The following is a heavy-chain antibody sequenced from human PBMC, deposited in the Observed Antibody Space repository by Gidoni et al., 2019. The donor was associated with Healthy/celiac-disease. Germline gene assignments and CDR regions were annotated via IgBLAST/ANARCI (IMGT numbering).Heavy chain of an antibody. Sequence: EVQLVESGGGLVKPGGSLRLSCAASGFTFSSYSMTWVRQAPGKGLEWVSSISSSSSYIYYADSVKGRFTISRDNAKNSLYLQMNSLRAEDTAVYYCARRYYDFWSGYLKYYYGMDVWGQGTTVTVSS. J-gene: IGHJ6*02. CDR2: ISSSSSYI. CDR1: GFTFSSYS. CDR3: ARRYYDFWSGYLKYYYGMDV. V-gene: IGHV3-21*01. D-gene: IGHD3-3*01.